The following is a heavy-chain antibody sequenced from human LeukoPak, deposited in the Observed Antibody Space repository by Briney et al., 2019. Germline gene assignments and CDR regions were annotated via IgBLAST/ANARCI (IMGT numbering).Heavy chain of an antibody. D-gene: IGHD3-16*01. CDR1: GGSFSGYY. V-gene: IGHV4-34*01. J-gene: IGHJ6*03. Sequence: PSETLSLTCAVYGGSFSGYYWSWIRQPPGKGLEWIGEINHSGSTNYNPSLKSRVTISVDTSKNQFSLKLSSVTAADTAVYYCARRVGRVSSLGYYYYYYMDVWGKGTTVTVSS. CDR3: ARRVGRVSSLGYYYYYYMDV. CDR2: INHSGST.